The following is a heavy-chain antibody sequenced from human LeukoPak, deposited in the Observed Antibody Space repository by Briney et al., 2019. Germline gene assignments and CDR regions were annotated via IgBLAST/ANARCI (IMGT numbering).Heavy chain of an antibody. V-gene: IGHV4-34*01. J-gene: IGHJ4*02. CDR2: INHSGST. Sequence: SETLSLTCAVYGGSFSGYYWSWIRQPPGKGLEWIGEINHSGSTNYNPSLKSRVTISVDTSKNQFSLKLSSVTAADTAVYYCARVRPGMYSSGSVDYWGQGTLVTVSS. CDR1: GGSFSGYY. D-gene: IGHD6-19*01. CDR3: ARVRPGMYSSGSVDY.